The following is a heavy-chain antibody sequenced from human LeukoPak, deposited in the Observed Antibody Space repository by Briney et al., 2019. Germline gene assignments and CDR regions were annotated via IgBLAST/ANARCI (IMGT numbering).Heavy chain of an antibody. CDR3: ARDSGWWRFDF. Sequence: GGSLRLSCAASGLNFSSRWMNWVRQAPGQGLEWVASIKEDGSEKRYVDSVKGRFTISRDNGKNSLYLQMNSLRAEDTAAYYCARDSGWWRFDFWGQGTLVTVSS. J-gene: IGHJ4*02. V-gene: IGHV3-7*03. CDR1: GLNFSSRW. D-gene: IGHD6-13*01. CDR2: IKEDGSEK.